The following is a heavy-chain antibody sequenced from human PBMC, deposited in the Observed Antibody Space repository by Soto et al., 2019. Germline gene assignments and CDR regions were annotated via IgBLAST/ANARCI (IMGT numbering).Heavy chain of an antibody. J-gene: IGHJ4*02. CDR1: GFTFSSYA. V-gene: IGHV3-23*01. Sequence: EVQLLESGGGLVQPGGSLRLSCAASGFTFSSYAMNWVRQAPGQGLEWVSGVSGNDGSTNYADSVRGRFTISRDTSRDTLYLQLNSLIAEDTAVYYCAKGYCGSTRCSFDYWGQGTLVTVSS. CDR2: VSGNDGST. D-gene: IGHD2-2*01. CDR3: AKGYCGSTRCSFDY.